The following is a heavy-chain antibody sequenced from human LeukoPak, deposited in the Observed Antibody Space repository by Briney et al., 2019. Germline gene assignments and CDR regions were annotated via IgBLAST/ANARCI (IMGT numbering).Heavy chain of an antibody. CDR1: GYTFTSYY. V-gene: IGHV1-2*06. CDR3: ARDRGTYLGYFQH. CDR2: INPNSGAT. D-gene: IGHD1-26*01. J-gene: IGHJ1*01. Sequence: GASAKVSCKASGYTFTSYYMHWVRQAPGQGLECMGRINPNSGATNYVQKFQGRVTMTRDTSVNTVYMELSGLTSDDTAVYYCARDRGTYLGYFQHWGQGTLVTVSS.